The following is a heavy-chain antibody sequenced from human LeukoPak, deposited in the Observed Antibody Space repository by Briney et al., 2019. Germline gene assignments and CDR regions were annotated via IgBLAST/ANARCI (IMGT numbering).Heavy chain of an antibody. CDR1: GGSISSYY. CDR3: ARVVGYNSLNAFDI. J-gene: IGHJ3*02. V-gene: IGHV4-59*01. CDR2: IYYSGST. Sequence: PSETLSLTCTVSGGSISSYYWSWIRQPPGKGLEWIGYIYYSGSTNYNPSLKSRVTISVDTSKNQFSLKLSSVTAADTAVYYCARVVGYNSLNAFDIWGQGTMVTVSS. D-gene: IGHD5-24*01.